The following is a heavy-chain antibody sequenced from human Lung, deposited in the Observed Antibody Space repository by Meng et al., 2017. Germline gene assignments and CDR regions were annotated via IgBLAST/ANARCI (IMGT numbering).Heavy chain of an antibody. CDR2: INHSGST. D-gene: IGHD4-11*01. Sequence: QHWGPGLLKPSETLSLTCVVSGGSFSDYYWSWIRQPPGKGLEWIGEINHSGSTNYNPSLESRATISVDTSQNNLSLKLSSVTAADSAVYYCARGPTTMAHDFDYWGQGTLVTVSS. CDR3: ARGPTTMAHDFDY. CDR1: GGSFSDYY. V-gene: IGHV4-34*01. J-gene: IGHJ4*02.